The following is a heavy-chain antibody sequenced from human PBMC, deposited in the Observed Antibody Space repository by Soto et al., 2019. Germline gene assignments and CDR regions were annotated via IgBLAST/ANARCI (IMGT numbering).Heavy chain of an antibody. CDR2: IYYSGST. D-gene: IGHD3-10*01. J-gene: IGHJ3*02. CDR3: ARDRRGFGELLYVHDAFDI. V-gene: IGHV4-59*01. CDR1: GGSISSSY. Sequence: SETLSLTCTVYGGSISSSYWSWILQPPGKGLERIGYIYYSGSTNYNPSLKSRVTISVDTSKNQFSLKLSSVTAADTAVYYCARDRRGFGELLYVHDAFDIWGQGTMVT.